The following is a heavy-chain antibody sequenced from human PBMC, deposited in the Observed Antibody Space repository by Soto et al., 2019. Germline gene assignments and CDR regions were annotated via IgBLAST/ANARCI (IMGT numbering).Heavy chain of an antibody. D-gene: IGHD2-15*01. J-gene: IGHJ6*01. CDR1: GFAFSSYG. Sequence: PGGSLRLSCAASGFAFSSYGMHWVRQAPGKGLEWVAVISHDGNNKYYADSVKGRFTISRDNSKNTLYLQMNSLRAEDTAVYYCARDFGRYCSGGSCYWHYYYGM. CDR2: ISHDGNNK. V-gene: IGHV3-30*03. CDR3: ARDFGRYCSGGSCYWHYYYGM.